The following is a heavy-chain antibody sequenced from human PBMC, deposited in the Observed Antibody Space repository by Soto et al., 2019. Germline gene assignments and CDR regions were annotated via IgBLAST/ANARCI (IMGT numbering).Heavy chain of an antibody. D-gene: IGHD3-16*01. Sequence: GGSLRLSCAASGFTFSSYSMNWVRQAPGKGLEWVSSISSSSSYIYYADSVKGRFTISRDNAKNSLYLQMNSLRAEDTAVYYCARWSDDFGKAPYYGMDVWGQGTTVTVSS. J-gene: IGHJ6*02. V-gene: IGHV3-21*01. CDR3: ARWSDDFGKAPYYGMDV. CDR2: ISSSSSYI. CDR1: GFTFSSYS.